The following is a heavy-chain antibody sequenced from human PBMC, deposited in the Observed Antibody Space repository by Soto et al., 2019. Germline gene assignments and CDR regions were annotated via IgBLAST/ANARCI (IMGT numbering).Heavy chain of an antibody. CDR1: GGSFSGYY. D-gene: IGHD1-26*01. J-gene: IGHJ6*01. CDR3: ARGLRGSYLQVARYYYYGMDV. V-gene: IGHV4-34*01. Sequence: QVQLQQWGAGLLKPSETLSLTCAVYGGSFSGYYWSWIRQPPGKGLEWIGEINHSGSTNYNPSLKSRVTISVDTSKKQFSLKLSSVTVADTAVYYCARGLRGSYLQVARYYYYGMDVW. CDR2: INHSGST.